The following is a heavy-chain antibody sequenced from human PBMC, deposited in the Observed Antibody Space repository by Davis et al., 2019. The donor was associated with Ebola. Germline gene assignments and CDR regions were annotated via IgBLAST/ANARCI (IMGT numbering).Heavy chain of an antibody. CDR2: VSFMGNT. V-gene: IGHV4-59*01. CDR3: AGGEVPTAMFDY. Sequence: MPSETLSLTCTVSGGSINNFYWNWLRQSPGQGLEWIGYVSFMGNTDYSPSLKSRVTISLDTPKSQFSLKLRYVTAADTAVYFCAGGEVPTAMFDYWGRGTRVTVSS. CDR1: GGSINNFY. D-gene: IGHD2-21*02. J-gene: IGHJ4*02.